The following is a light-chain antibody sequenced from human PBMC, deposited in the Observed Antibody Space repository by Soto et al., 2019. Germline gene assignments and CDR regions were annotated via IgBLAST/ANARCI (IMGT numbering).Light chain of an antibody. CDR3: SSYPSSTTHV. V-gene: IGLV2-14*01. J-gene: IGLJ1*01. Sequence: QSALTQPASVSGSPGQSITISCTGTSSDVGGYNYVSWYQQHPGKAPKLMIYEVSNRPSGVSNRFSGSKSGNTASLTISGLQAEDEADYYCSSYPSSTTHVLGTGTKV. CDR2: EVS. CDR1: SSDVGGYNY.